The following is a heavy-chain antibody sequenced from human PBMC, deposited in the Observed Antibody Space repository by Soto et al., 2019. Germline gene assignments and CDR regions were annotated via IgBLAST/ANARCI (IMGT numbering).Heavy chain of an antibody. CDR1: GGTFSSYT. CDR2: IIPILGIA. Sequence: QVQLVQSVAEVKKPGSSVKVSCKASGGTFSSYTISWVRQAPGQGLEWMGRIIPILGIANYAQKFQGRVTIPADKTTSTAYMELSSLRSEDTAVYYCASGKVAATHFQHWGQGTLVTVSS. J-gene: IGHJ1*01. V-gene: IGHV1-69*02. CDR3: ASGKVAATHFQH. D-gene: IGHD2-15*01.